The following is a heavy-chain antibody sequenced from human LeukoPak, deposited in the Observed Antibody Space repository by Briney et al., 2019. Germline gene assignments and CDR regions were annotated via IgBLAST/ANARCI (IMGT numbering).Heavy chain of an antibody. V-gene: IGHV4-59*01. CDR2: IYYSGST. Sequence: KASETLSLTCTVSGGSISSYYWSWIRQPPGKGLEWIGYIYYSGSTNYNPSLKSRVTISVDTSKNQFSLKLSSVTAADTAVYYCARASVRGALPLWSSMRATFPIIDYWGQGTLVTVSS. D-gene: IGHD3-10*01. CDR1: GGSISSYY. CDR3: ARASVRGALPLWSSMRATFPIIDY. J-gene: IGHJ4*02.